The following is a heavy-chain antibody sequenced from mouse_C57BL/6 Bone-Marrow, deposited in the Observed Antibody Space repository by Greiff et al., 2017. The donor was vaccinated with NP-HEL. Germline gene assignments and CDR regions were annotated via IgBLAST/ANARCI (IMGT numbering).Heavy chain of an antibody. Sequence: EVMLVESGGGLVKPGGSLKLSCAASGFTFSSYTMSWVRQTPEKRLEWVATISGGGGNTYYPDSVKGRFTISRDNAKNTLYLQMSSLRSEDTALYYCARHSYDGYFDYWGQGTTLTVSS. D-gene: IGHD2-3*01. V-gene: IGHV5-9*01. CDR2: ISGGGGNT. J-gene: IGHJ2*01. CDR3: ARHSYDGYFDY. CDR1: GFTFSSYT.